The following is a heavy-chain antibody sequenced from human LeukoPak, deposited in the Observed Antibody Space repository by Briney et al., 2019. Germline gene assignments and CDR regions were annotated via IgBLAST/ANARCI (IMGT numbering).Heavy chain of an antibody. D-gene: IGHD3-9*01. Sequence: ASVKVSCKASGYTFTSYYMHWVRQAPGQGLEWMGRINPNSGATNYAQKFQGRVTMTTDTSTSTAYMELSSLRSEDTAVYYCARETSEFYWLTSDLGGQGTRVTVS. J-gene: IGHJ4*02. CDR3: ARETSEFYWLTSDL. CDR1: GYTFTSYY. V-gene: IGHV1-2*06. CDR2: INPNSGAT.